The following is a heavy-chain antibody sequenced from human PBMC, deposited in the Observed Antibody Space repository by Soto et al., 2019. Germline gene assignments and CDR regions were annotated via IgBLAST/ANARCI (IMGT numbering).Heavy chain of an antibody. D-gene: IGHD2-15*01. CDR3: ARAPGGGVVHNWFDP. CDR1: GYSFTSYW. CDR2: IYPGDSDT. J-gene: IGHJ5*02. V-gene: IGHV5-51*01. Sequence: GESLKISCKGSGYSFTSYWIGWVRQMPGKGLEWMGIIYPGDSDTRYSPSFQGQVTISADKSISTAYLQWSSLKASDNAMYYCARAPGGGVVHNWFDPWGQGTLVTVSS.